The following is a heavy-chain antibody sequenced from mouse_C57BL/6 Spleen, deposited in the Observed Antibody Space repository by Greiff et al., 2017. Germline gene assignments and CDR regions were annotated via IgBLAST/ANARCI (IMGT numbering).Heavy chain of an antibody. CDR2: ISYDGSN. D-gene: IGHD1-1*01. V-gene: IGHV3-6*01. CDR1: GYSITSGYY. CDR3: ARVDLLLRSHYFDY. Sequence: EVQLQQSGPGLVKPSQSLSLTCSVTGYSITSGYYWNWIRQFPGNKLEWMGYISYDGSNNYNPSLKNRISITRDTSKNQFFLKLNSVTTEDTATYYCARVDLLLRSHYFDYWGQGTTLTVSS. J-gene: IGHJ2*01.